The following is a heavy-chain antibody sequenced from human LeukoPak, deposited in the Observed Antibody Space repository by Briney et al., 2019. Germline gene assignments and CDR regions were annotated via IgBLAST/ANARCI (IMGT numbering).Heavy chain of an antibody. Sequence: GGSLRLSCAASGFTVSRYWMSWVRQAPGKGLEWVANIKQDGGEMYYVDSVKGRFSISRDNAKRTLYLQLNSLRAEDTAVYYCARDYDNSGYKVRFEYWGQGTLVSVFS. J-gene: IGHJ4*02. V-gene: IGHV3-7*04. CDR1: GFTVSRYW. CDR2: IKQDGGEM. CDR3: ARDYDNSGYKVRFEY. D-gene: IGHD3-22*01.